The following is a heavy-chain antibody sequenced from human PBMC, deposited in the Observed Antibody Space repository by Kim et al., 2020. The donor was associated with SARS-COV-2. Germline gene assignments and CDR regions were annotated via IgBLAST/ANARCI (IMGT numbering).Heavy chain of an antibody. V-gene: IGHV3-23*01. Sequence: GGSLRLSCAAPGFTFSSYAMSWVRQAPGKGLEWVSVISHSGGRTDYADSVKGRFTISRDNSKNPLNLQMNSLRAEDTAVYFCAKDSQCRVSHFNSWGQGT. J-gene: IGHJ4*02. CDR3: AKDSQCRVSHFNS. CDR1: GFTFSSYA. D-gene: IGHD4-4*01. CDR2: ISHSGGRT.